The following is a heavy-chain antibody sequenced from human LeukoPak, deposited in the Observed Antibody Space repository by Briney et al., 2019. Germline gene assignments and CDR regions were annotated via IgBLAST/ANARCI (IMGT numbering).Heavy chain of an antibody. CDR1: GHTFTSYG. CDR3: ARDDWLVRVNYFDY. J-gene: IGHJ4*02. Sequence: ASVKVSCKASGHTFTSYGISWVRQAPGQGLEWMGWISAYNGNTNYAQKLQGRVTMTTDTSTSTAYMELRSLRSDDTAVYYCARDDWLVRVNYFDYWGQGTLVTVSS. D-gene: IGHD6-6*01. CDR2: ISAYNGNT. V-gene: IGHV1-18*01.